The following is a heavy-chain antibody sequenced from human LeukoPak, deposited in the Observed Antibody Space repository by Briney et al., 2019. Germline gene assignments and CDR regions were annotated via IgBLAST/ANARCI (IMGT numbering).Heavy chain of an antibody. CDR1: GYTFTGYG. V-gene: IGHV1-18*01. J-gene: IGHJ4*02. D-gene: IGHD3-10*01. CDR2: ITAYNDNT. CDR3: ARALLWFGEPSHIDY. Sequence: ASVKVSCKSSGYTFTGYGIIWVRQAPGQGLEWMGWITAYNDNTNYAQKLQGRVTMTTDTSTSTAYMELRSLRSDDTAVYYCARALLWFGEPSHIDYWGQGTLVTASS.